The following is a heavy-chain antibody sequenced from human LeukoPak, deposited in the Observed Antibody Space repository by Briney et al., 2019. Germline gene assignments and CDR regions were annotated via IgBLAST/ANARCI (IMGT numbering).Heavy chain of an antibody. V-gene: IGHV1-8*01. CDR1: GHTFTRYD. CDR3: ARRIAAAGVGIVY. CDR2: MNPDSGNT. J-gene: IGHJ4*02. Sequence: GAPVKVSRKASGHTFTRYDIKWVRQATGHGLEWRGWMNPDSGNTGYAQKFQGRVTMTRNPSISTAYMELSSLTSEDTAVYYCARRIAAAGVGIVYWGQGTLVTVSS. D-gene: IGHD6-13*01.